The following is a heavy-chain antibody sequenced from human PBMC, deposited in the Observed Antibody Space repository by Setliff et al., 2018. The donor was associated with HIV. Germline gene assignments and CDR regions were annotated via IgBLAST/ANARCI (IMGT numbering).Heavy chain of an antibody. J-gene: IGHJ4*02. CDR2: INDNGST. CDR1: GGSFSGYY. Sequence: PSESLSLTCAVYGGSFSGYYWSWIRQPPGKGLEWIGEINDNGSTNYNPSLKSRVTISVDTSKNQFSLKLSSVTAADTAVYYCARSQPDTIFGVVVFDSWGQGTLVTVSS. V-gene: IGHV4-34*01. CDR3: ARSQPDTIFGVVVFDS. D-gene: IGHD3-3*01.